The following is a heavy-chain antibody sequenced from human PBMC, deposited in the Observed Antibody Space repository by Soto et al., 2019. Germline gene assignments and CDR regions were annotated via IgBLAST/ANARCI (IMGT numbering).Heavy chain of an antibody. CDR2: IWYDGSNK. Sequence: QVQLVESGGGVVQPGRSLRLSCAASGFTFSSYGMHWVRQAPGKGLEWVAVIWYDGSNKYYADSVKGRFTISRDNSKNTLDLQMNSLRAEDTAVYYCARPVTYYYDSSGYYAPYFDYWGQGTLVTVSS. D-gene: IGHD3-22*01. CDR1: GFTFSSYG. J-gene: IGHJ4*02. V-gene: IGHV3-33*01. CDR3: ARPVTYYYDSSGYYAPYFDY.